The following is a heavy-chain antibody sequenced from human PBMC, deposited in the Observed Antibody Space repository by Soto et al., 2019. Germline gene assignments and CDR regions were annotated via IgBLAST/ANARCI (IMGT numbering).Heavy chain of an antibody. D-gene: IGHD3-22*01. Sequence: ASVKVSCKVSGYTLTELSMHWVRQAPGKGLEWMGGFDPEDGETIYAQKFQGRVTMTADTSTSTAYMELRSLRSDDTAVYYCARDPAVDYYDSSGLDWFDPWGQGTLVTAPQ. J-gene: IGHJ5*02. CDR1: GYTLTELS. CDR3: ARDPAVDYYDSSGLDWFDP. CDR2: FDPEDGET. V-gene: IGHV1-24*01.